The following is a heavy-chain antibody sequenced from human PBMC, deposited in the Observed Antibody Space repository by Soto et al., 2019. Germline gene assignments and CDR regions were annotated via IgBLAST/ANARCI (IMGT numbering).Heavy chain of an antibody. CDR1: GFTFSNAW. Sequence: GGSLRLSCAASGFTFSNAWLSWVRQAPGKGLEWVGRIKSKTDGGTTDYAAPVKGRFTISRDDSKNTLYLQMNSVKTEDTAVYYCTTGVKATNAFDIWGQGTMVTVSS. V-gene: IGHV3-15*01. D-gene: IGHD5-12*01. J-gene: IGHJ3*02. CDR2: IKSKTDGGTT. CDR3: TTGVKATNAFDI.